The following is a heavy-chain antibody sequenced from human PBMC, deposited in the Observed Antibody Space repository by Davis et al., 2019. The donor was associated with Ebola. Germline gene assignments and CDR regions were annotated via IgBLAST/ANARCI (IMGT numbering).Heavy chain of an antibody. V-gene: IGHV1-69*04. CDR1: GGTFTNYA. CDR2: IIPILGIA. J-gene: IGHJ6*02. CDR3: AREDETITSGMDG. D-gene: IGHD1-14*01. Sequence: SVKVSCKTSGGTFTNYAVNWVRQAPGQGLEWMGRIIPILGIANYAQKFQGRVTITADKSTSTAYMELRSLRSEDTAVYYCAREDETITSGMDGWGQGTTVTVSS.